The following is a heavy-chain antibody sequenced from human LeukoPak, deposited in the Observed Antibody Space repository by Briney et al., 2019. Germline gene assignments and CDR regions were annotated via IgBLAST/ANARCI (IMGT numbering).Heavy chain of an antibody. CDR3: ARELLNYGGKDFYY. V-gene: IGHV3-33*01. CDR1: GFTFSSYG. CDR2: IWYDGSNK. D-gene: IGHD4-23*01. Sequence: GRSLRLSCAASGFTFSSYGMHWVRQAPGKGLEWVAVIWYDGSNKYYADSVKGRFTISRDNSKNTLYLQMNSLRAEDTAVYYCARELLNYGGKDFYYWGQGTLVTVSS. J-gene: IGHJ4*02.